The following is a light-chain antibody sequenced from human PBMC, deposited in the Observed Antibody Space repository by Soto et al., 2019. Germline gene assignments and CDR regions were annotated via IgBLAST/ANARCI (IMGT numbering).Light chain of an antibody. V-gene: IGKV1-5*01. CDR1: QTISSW. CDR2: GAS. J-gene: IGKJ1*01. Sequence: DIQMTQSPSTLSGSVVDRVTITCLASQTISSWLAWYQQKPGKAPKLLIYGASSLQGGVSSRFSGSGFGTDFTLTISSLQPEDSATYYCLQDYTYFWMFGQGTKVDIK. CDR3: LQDYTYFWM.